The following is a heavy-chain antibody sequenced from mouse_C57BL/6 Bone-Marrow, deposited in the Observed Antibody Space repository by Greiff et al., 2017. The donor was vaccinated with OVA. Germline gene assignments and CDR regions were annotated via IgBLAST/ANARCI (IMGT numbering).Heavy chain of an antibody. Sequence: VQLQQSGAELARPGASVKLSCKASGYTFTSYGLSWVKQRTGQGLEWIGEIYPRSGNTYYNEKFKGKATLTADKSSSTAYMELRSLTSEDSAVYFCARRVYYGSSYEFAYWGQGTLVTVSA. CDR2: IYPRSGNT. J-gene: IGHJ3*01. D-gene: IGHD1-1*01. CDR3: ARRVYYGSSYEFAY. V-gene: IGHV1-81*01. CDR1: GYTFTSYG.